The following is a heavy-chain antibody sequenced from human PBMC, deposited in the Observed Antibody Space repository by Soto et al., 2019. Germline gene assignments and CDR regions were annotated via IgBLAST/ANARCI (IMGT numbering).Heavy chain of an antibody. J-gene: IGHJ6*02. CDR2: IYPGDSDT. V-gene: IGHV5-51*01. CDR3: GRPYSTSPLDGMDV. D-gene: IGHD6-6*01. CDR1: GYRFTSYW. Sequence: PGESLKISCKGSGYRFTSYWIGWVRQMPGEGLEWMGFIYPGDSDTRYSPSFQGQVTISADKSINTAYLQWSSLKASDTAMYYCGRPYSTSPLDGMDVWGQGTTVTVSS.